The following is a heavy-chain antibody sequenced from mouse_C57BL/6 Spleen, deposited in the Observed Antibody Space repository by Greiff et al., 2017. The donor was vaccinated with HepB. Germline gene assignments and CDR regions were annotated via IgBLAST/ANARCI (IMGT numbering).Heavy chain of an antibody. CDR2: IYPGDGDT. D-gene: IGHD2-14*01. CDR1: GYSFSSYW. V-gene: IGHV1-80*01. CDR3: ARSHNWYEFAY. J-gene: IGHJ3*01. Sequence: QVQLQQSGAELVKPGASVKISCKASGYSFSSYWMNWVKQRPGKGLEWMGQIYPGDGDTNYNGKFKGKATLTADKSSSKSYMQLSSLTSEDSAVYFCARSHNWYEFAYWGQGTLVTVSA.